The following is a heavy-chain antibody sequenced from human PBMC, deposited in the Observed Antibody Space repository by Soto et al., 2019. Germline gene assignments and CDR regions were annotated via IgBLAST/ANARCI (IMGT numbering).Heavy chain of an antibody. CDR1: GFTFSSYG. Sequence: QVQLVESGGGVVQPGRSLRLSCAASGFTFSSYGMHWVRQAPGKGLEWVAVISYDGSNKYYADSVKGRFTISRDNSKNTLHLQMNSRKDEDTAVYYCAKGGIVGATHDAFDIWGQGTMVTVSS. J-gene: IGHJ3*02. V-gene: IGHV3-30*18. D-gene: IGHD1-26*01. CDR3: AKGGIVGATHDAFDI. CDR2: ISYDGSNK.